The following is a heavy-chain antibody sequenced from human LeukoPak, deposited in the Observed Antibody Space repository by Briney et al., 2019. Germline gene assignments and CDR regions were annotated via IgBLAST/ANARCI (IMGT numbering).Heavy chain of an antibody. CDR3: ATIKTTCFDY. CDR1: GFTVSSNY. D-gene: IGHD2/OR15-2a*01. Sequence: GGSLRLSCAASGFTVSSNYLSWVRQAPGKGLEWVSVIYSGDNTYYADSVKGRFTISRDNSKNTLYLQMNSLRAEDTAVYYCATIKTTCFDYWGQGTLVTVSS. J-gene: IGHJ4*02. V-gene: IGHV3-66*01. CDR2: IYSGDNT.